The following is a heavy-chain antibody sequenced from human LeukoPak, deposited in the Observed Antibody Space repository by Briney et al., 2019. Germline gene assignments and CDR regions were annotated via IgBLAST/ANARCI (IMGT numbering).Heavy chain of an antibody. V-gene: IGHV3-30-3*01. Sequence: QPGGSLRLSCAASGFTFSSYAMHWVRQAPGKGLEWVAVISYDGSNKYYADSVKGRFTISRDNSKNTLYLQMNSLRAEDTAVYYCARDTDDSSGYYSPFDYWAREPWSPSPQ. CDR3: ARDTDDSSGYYSPFDY. CDR2: ISYDGSNK. CDR1: GFTFSSYA. D-gene: IGHD3-22*01. J-gene: IGHJ4*02.